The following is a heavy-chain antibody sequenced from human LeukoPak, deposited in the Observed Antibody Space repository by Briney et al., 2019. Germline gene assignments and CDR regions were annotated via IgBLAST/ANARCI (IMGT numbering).Heavy chain of an antibody. CDR2: IIPIFGTA. CDR3: ARDRCSDGSCYSFDY. Sequence: ASVKVSCKASGGTFSSYAISWVRQAPGQGLEWMGGIIPIFGTANYAQKFQGRVTITADESTSTAYMELSSLRSEDTAVYYCARDRCSDGSCYSFDYWGQGTLVTVSS. V-gene: IGHV1-69*13. CDR1: GGTFSSYA. J-gene: IGHJ4*02. D-gene: IGHD2-15*01.